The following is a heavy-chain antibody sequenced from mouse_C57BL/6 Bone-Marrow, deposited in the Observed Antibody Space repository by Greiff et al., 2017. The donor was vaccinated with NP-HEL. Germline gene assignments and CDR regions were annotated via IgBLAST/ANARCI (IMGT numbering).Heavy chain of an antibody. Sequence: EVKLMESGPGLVKPSQSLSLTCSVTGYSITSGYYWNWIRQFPGNKLEWMGYISYDGSNNYNPSLKNRISITRDTSKNQFFLKLNSVTTEDTATYYCARDCNDGYEFAYWGQGTLVTVSA. D-gene: IGHD2-3*01. CDR1: GYSITSGYY. V-gene: IGHV3-6*01. J-gene: IGHJ3*01. CDR2: ISYDGSN. CDR3: ARDCNDGYEFAY.